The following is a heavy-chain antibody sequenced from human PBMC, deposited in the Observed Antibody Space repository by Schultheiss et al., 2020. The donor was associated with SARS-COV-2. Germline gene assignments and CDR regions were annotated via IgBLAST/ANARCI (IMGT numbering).Heavy chain of an antibody. CDR1: GFTFSGSA. Sequence: GGSLRLSCAASGFTFSGSATHWVHQAPGKGLEWVSTISGGADSTYNADSVKGRFTISRDNSKNTLYLQMNSLRAEDTAVYYCAKSMSGYSYGKFDYWGQGTLVTVSS. V-gene: IGHV3-23*01. CDR2: ISGGADST. J-gene: IGHJ4*02. D-gene: IGHD5-18*01. CDR3: AKSMSGYSYGKFDY.